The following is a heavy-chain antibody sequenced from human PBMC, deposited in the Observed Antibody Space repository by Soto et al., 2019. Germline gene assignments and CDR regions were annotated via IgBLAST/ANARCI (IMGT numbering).Heavy chain of an antibody. CDR3: ARDRYSGYDYYYFGLDV. V-gene: IGHV3-53*01. D-gene: IGHD5-12*01. Sequence: EVQVVESGGGLIQPGGSLRLSCAASGFTVSSNYMSWVRQAPGKGLEWVSVIYSGGSTYYADSVKGRFTISRDNSKNMVYLQMNSLRAEDTAVYYCARDRYSGYDYYYFGLDVWGPGTTVTVSS. J-gene: IGHJ6*02. CDR1: GFTVSSNY. CDR2: IYSGGST.